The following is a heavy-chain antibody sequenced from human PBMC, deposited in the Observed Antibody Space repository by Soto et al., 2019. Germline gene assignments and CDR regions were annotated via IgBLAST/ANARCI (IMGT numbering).Heavy chain of an antibody. J-gene: IGHJ5*02. D-gene: IGHD7-27*01. V-gene: IGHV4-59*08. CDR1: GGSISSYY. CDR3: ARLGPGAWSTDLFAP. CDR2: IYYSGSN. Sequence: KSSETLSLTCTVSGGSISSYYWSWIRRPPGKGLEWIGYIYYSGSNNYNPSLKSRVTISVDTSKNQFSLKLSSVTAADTAVYYCARLGPGAWSTDLFAPWGQGTLVTVSS.